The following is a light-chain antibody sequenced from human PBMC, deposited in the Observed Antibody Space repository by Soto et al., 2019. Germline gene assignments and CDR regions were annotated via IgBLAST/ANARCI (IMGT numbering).Light chain of an antibody. V-gene: IGKV1-39*01. Sequence: GDRVTIPCRASQAISRNLNWYQQKPGKAPKLLIYAASSLQSGVPSRFSGSGSGTDFTLAISSLQPEDFATYYCQQSDSIPIPFGQGTRLQI. CDR1: QAISRN. CDR2: AAS. J-gene: IGKJ5*01. CDR3: QQSDSIPIP.